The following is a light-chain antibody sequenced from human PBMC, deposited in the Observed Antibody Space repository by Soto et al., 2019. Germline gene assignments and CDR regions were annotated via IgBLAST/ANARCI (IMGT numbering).Light chain of an antibody. CDR2: EVT. J-gene: IGLJ1*01. CDR3: SSYSISDTPYV. CDR1: SSDVGGYNA. Sequence: QSALAQPASVSGSPGQTISISCTGTSSDVGGYNAVSWYQHHPGKAPKLIIYEVTHRPAGVSGRFSASKSGNTASLTITGLQAEDEADYYCSSYSISDTPYVFGGGTKLTVL. V-gene: IGLV2-14*01.